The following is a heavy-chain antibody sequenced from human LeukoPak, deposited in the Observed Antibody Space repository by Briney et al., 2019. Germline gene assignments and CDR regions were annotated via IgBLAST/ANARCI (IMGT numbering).Heavy chain of an antibody. J-gene: IGHJ4*02. CDR1: GGSISSGGYS. D-gene: IGHD2-2*01. V-gene: IGHV4-30-2*01. CDR3: ARGWDGDCSSTSCYSFDY. CDR2: IYHSGST. Sequence: SETLSLTCTVSGGSISSGGYSWSWIRQPPGKGLEWIGYIYHSGSTYYNPSLKSRVTISVDRSKNQFSLKLSSMTAADTAVYYCARGWDGDCSSTSCYSFDYWGQGTLVTVSS.